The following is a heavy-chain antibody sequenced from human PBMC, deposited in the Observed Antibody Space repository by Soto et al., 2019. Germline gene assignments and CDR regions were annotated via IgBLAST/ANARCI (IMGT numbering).Heavy chain of an antibody. J-gene: IGHJ1*01. CDR2: ISSSGSTI. CDR1: GFTFSSYT. D-gene: IGHD3-10*01. Sequence: GGSLRLSCVASGFTFSSYTMNWVRQTPGRRLEWVAYISSSGSTIYYAESVKDRFTVSRDNAKSSLYLQMDGLRDEDTAVYYCARGLGSSRPWGQGSRVTVSS. V-gene: IGHV3-48*02. CDR3: ARGLGSSRP.